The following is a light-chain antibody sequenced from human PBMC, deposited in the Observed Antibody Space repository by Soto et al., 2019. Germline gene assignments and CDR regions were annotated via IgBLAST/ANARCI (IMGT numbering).Light chain of an antibody. CDR1: QSVSSN. CDR2: GAS. V-gene: IGKV3-15*01. J-gene: IGKJ5*01. Sequence: EIVITQSPSTLSVSPGERATLSCRASQSVSSNLAWYQQKPGQAPRLLIYGASTRATGIPARFSGSGSGTEFTLTISSLQSEDFAVYYCQQYNNWPRSITFGHGTRLEIK. CDR3: QQYNNWPRSIT.